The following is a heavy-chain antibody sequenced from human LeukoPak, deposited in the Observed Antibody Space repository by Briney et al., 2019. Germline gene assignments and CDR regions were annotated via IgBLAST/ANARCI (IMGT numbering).Heavy chain of an antibody. CDR1: GYTFTSYY. CDR3: ARGYCSGGSCWFDP. CDR2: INPSGGST. V-gene: IGHV1-46*01. J-gene: IGHJ5*02. Sequence: GASVKVSCKASGYTFTSYYMHWVRQAPGQGLEWMGIINPSGGSTSYAQKFQGRVTMTRNTSISTAYMELSSLRSEDTAVYYCARGYCSGGSCWFDPWGQGTLATVSS. D-gene: IGHD2-15*01.